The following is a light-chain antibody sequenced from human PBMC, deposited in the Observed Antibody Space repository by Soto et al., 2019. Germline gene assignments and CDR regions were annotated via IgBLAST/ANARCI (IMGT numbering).Light chain of an antibody. CDR1: QSVSSN. CDR2: GAS. Sequence: EIVLTHSPGTLSLSPCERATLSCRASQSVSSNLAWYQQKPGQAPRLLIYGASTRATGIPARFSGSGSGTEFTLTISSLQSEDFAVYYCQQYNNWRTFGQGTKVDI. J-gene: IGKJ1*01. CDR3: QQYNNWRT. V-gene: IGKV3-15*01.